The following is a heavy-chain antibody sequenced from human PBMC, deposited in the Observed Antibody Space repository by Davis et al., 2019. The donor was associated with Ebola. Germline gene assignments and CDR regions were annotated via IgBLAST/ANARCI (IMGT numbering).Heavy chain of an antibody. CDR2: LGTSADT. CDR1: GFTFSSYA. D-gene: IGHD2-2*01. J-gene: IGHJ3*02. V-gene: IGHV3-23*01. Sequence: GESLKISCAASGFTFSSYAMSWVRQAPGKGLEWVSTLGTSADTYYADSVKGRFTISRDNSKNTLYLQMNGLRVEDTAIYYCAKDTSNIWFDMWGQGTMVTVSS. CDR3: AKDTSNIWFDM.